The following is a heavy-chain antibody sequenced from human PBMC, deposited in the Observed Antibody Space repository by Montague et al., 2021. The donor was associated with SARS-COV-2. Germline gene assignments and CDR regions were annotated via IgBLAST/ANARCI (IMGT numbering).Heavy chain of an antibody. V-gene: IGHV3-48*03. D-gene: IGHD3-10*01. J-gene: IGHJ6*02. CDR3: ASLFTMVRGVIPGEGYYYYGMDV. Sequence: SLRLSCAASGFTFSSYEMNWVRQAPGKGLEWVSYISSSGSTIYYXXSLKGRFTISRDNAKNSLYLQMNSLRAEDTAVYYCASLFTMVRGVIPGEGYYYYGMDVWGQGTTVTVSS. CDR2: ISSSGSTI. CDR1: GFTFSSYE.